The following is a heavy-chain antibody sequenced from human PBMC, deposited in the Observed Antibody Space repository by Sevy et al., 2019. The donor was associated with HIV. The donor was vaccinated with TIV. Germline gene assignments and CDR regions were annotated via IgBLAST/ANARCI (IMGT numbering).Heavy chain of an antibody. CDR3: TRVRYNYGSYHFDY. CDR2: ISSGGSII. Sequence: GGSLRLSCAASEISFSDYYMSWIRQTPGKGLEWISYISSGGSIIYYADSVKGRFTISRDNAKNSLYLQMNSLRAEDTAVYYCTRVRYNYGSYHFDYWGQGTLVTVSS. CDR1: EISFSDYY. V-gene: IGHV3-11*01. J-gene: IGHJ4*02. D-gene: IGHD1-1*01.